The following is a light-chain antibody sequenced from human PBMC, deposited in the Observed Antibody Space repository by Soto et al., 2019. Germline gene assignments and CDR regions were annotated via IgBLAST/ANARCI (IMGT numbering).Light chain of an antibody. CDR1: HDVSSN. J-gene: IGKJ4*01. V-gene: IGKV1-33*01. CDR2: DAS. CDR3: QQYSSMLS. Sequence: DIQMTQSPSSLSASVGDRVTIACRSSHDVSSNLNWLQQKRGEAPKLLIYDASNLERGVPSRCSGSGSEIDFILSISRLQPEDVATYYCQQYSSMLSFGGGT.